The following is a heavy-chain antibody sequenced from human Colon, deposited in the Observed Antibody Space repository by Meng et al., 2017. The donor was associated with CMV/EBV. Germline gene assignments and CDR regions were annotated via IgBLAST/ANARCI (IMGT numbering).Heavy chain of an antibody. CDR2: MRYDGSRE. Sequence: GGSLRLSCTASGFTFTTFGMHWVRQAPGKGLEWVAFMRYDGSREYLIDSVKGRFTVSRDNSKTTLYLQMNSLRAEDTAVYFCAKDRGIAEAGTRNYYFDSWGPGTLVTVSS. CDR1: GFTFTTFG. CDR3: AKDRGIAEAGTRNYYFDS. D-gene: IGHD6-13*01. J-gene: IGHJ4*02. V-gene: IGHV3-30*02.